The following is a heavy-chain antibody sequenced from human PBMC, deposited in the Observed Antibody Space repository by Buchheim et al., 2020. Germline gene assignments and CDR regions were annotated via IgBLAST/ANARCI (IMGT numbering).Heavy chain of an antibody. V-gene: IGHV5-51*03. D-gene: IGHD3-22*01. Sequence: EVQLVQSGAEVKKPGESLKISCKGSGYSFTSYRIGWVRQMPGKGLEWMGIIYPGDSDTRYSPSFQGQVTISADKSISTAYLQWSSLKASDTAMYYCARRYYYDSSGYSPLGRWYFDLWGRGTL. CDR2: IYPGDSDT. J-gene: IGHJ2*01. CDR1: GYSFTSYR. CDR3: ARRYYYDSSGYSPLGRWYFDL.